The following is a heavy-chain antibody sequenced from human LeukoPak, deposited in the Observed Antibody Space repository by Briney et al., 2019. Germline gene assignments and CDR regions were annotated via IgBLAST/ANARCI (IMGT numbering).Heavy chain of an antibody. V-gene: IGHV3-23*01. Sequence: PGGSLRLSCAASGFTFSSSAMTWVRQAPGKGLEWVSFIDNGGNTYYADSVKGRFTISRDNSKSTLYLQMNGLRADDTAVYYCARNRDYRFDFWGQGTLVTVSS. CDR2: IDNGGNT. CDR1: GFTFSSSA. J-gene: IGHJ4*02. D-gene: IGHD4-11*01. CDR3: ARNRDYRFDF.